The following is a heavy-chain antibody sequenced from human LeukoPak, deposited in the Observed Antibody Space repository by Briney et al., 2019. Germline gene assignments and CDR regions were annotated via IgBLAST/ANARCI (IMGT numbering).Heavy chain of an antibody. Sequence: KVSCKASGGTFSSYAISWVRQAPGQGLEWMGGIIPIFGTANYAQKFQGRVTITADESTSTAYMELSSLRSEDTAVYYCARGGRAYYDFWSAIRSGMDVWGQGTTVTVSS. CDR2: IIPIFGTA. V-gene: IGHV1-69*01. J-gene: IGHJ6*02. CDR3: ARGGRAYYDFWSAIRSGMDV. CDR1: GGTFSSYA. D-gene: IGHD3-3*01.